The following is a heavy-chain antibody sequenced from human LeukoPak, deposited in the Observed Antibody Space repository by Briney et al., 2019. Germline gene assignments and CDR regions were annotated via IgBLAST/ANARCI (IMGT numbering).Heavy chain of an antibody. Sequence: GGSLRLSCAASGFTFTGNSMHWVRQGPGKGLVWVARIHRDGGMTRYADSVEGRFTISRDNAKNTLYLQMNSLRAEDTAVYYCASYGDYGYFDYWGQGTLVTVSS. J-gene: IGHJ4*02. CDR1: GFTFTGNS. CDR3: ASYGDYGYFDY. V-gene: IGHV3-74*01. CDR2: IHRDGGMT. D-gene: IGHD4-17*01.